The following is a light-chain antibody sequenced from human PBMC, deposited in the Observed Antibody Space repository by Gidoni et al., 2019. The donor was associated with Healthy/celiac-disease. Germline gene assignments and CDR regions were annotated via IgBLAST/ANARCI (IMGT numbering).Light chain of an antibody. CDR2: KAS. J-gene: IGKJ1*01. Sequence: DIQMTQSPSTLSASVGDRVTITCRASQSISIWLAWYQQKPGKAPKLLIYKASSLESGVPSRFSGSGSWTEFTLTISILQPDDFATYYCQQYNSYPETFGQGTKVEIK. CDR1: QSISIW. CDR3: QQYNSYPET. V-gene: IGKV1-5*03.